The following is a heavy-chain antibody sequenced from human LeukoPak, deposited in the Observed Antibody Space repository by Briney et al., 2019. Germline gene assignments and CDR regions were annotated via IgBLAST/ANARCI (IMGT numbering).Heavy chain of an antibody. CDR3: AKGRRGSCNAGSCYCCDY. Sequence: PGGSLRLSCTASEFTFNSYGMHWVRQAPGKGLEWVAFIRFDGSDEHYADSVKGRFIISRDNSKNTLYLQMNSLRAEDTAVYYCAKGRRGSCNAGSCYCCDYWGRGALVTVSS. V-gene: IGHV3-30*02. CDR1: EFTFNSYG. J-gene: IGHJ4*02. CDR2: IRFDGSDE. D-gene: IGHD2-15*01.